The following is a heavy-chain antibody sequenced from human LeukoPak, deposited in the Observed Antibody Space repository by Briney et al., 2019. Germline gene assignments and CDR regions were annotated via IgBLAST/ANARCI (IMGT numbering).Heavy chain of an antibody. Sequence: PSETLSLTCTVSGASVSNSSHYWVWIRQPPGKGLEWIATVYSNGNTYYNPSLMSRVTISLDTSKNQFPLKLRSVTAADTAVHYCVRGGAYHDILTGRYRGDYYDMDVWGQGTTVTVSS. V-gene: IGHV4-39*06. CDR1: GASVSNSSHY. D-gene: IGHD3-9*01. CDR2: VYSNGNT. J-gene: IGHJ6*02. CDR3: VRGGAYHDILTGRYRGDYYDMDV.